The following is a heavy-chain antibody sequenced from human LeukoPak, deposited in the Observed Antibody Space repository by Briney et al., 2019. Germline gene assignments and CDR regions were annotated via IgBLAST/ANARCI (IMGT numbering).Heavy chain of an antibody. Sequence: GGSLRLSCAASGFTFSSYAMSWVRQAPGKGLEWVSAISGSGGSTYYADSVKGRFTISRDKSKNTLYLQMNSLRAEDTAVYYCAKVTTFYSSSWDYFDYWGQGTLVTVSS. D-gene: IGHD6-13*01. CDR1: GFTFSSYA. V-gene: IGHV3-23*01. CDR2: ISGSGGST. J-gene: IGHJ4*02. CDR3: AKVTTFYSSSWDYFDY.